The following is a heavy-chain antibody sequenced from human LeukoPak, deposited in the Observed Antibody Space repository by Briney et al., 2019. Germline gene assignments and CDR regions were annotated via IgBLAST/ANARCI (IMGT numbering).Heavy chain of an antibody. CDR3: ARHSSGYYYVFDY. D-gene: IGHD3-22*01. J-gene: IGHJ4*02. CDR1: GGSFSGYY. V-gene: IGHV4-34*01. Sequence: SETLSLTCAVYGGSFSGYYWSWIRQPPGKGLEWIGEINHSGSTNCNPSLKSRVTISVDTSKNQFSLKLSSATAADTAVYYCARHSSGYYYVFDYWGQGTLVTVSS. CDR2: INHSGST.